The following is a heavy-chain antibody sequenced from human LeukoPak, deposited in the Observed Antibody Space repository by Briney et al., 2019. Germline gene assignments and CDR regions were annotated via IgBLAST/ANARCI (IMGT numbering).Heavy chain of an antibody. CDR3: ARVRSGYYVDY. J-gene: IGHJ4*02. CDR1: GFTVSSNY. CDR2: IYSGGST. Sequence: GGSLRLSCAASGFTVSSNYMSWVRQAPGKGLEWVSVIYSGGSTYYADSVKGRLTISRDNSKNTLYLQMNSLRAEDTAVYYCARVRSGYYVDYWGQGTLVTVSS. D-gene: IGHD3-22*01. V-gene: IGHV3-66*01.